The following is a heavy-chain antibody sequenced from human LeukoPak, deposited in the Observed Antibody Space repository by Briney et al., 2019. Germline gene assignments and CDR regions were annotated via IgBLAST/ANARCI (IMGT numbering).Heavy chain of an antibody. D-gene: IGHD5-12*01. V-gene: IGHV3-23*01. CDR3: ASRYSGYDYPDY. J-gene: IGHJ4*02. Sequence: PGGSLRLSCAASGFTFSSYAMSWVRQTPGKGLEWVSAISGSGGSTYYADSVKGRFTISRDNSKNTLYLQMNSLRAEDTAVYYCASRYSGYDYPDYWGQGTLVTVSS. CDR2: ISGSGGST. CDR1: GFTFSSYA.